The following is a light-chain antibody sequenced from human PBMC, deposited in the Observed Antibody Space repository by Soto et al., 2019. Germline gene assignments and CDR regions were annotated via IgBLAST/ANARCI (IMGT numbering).Light chain of an antibody. CDR1: QSVSSRY. CDR2: GAS. Sequence: EIVLTQSPGTLSWSPGERATLSCRASQSVSSRYLAWYQQKPGQPPRLLIYGASTRATGIPDRFSCSGSGTDITLTITSLEPEDFSVYYFQHYGSTPFTFGPVTKVDIK. CDR3: QHYGSTPFT. V-gene: IGKV3-20*01. J-gene: IGKJ3*01.